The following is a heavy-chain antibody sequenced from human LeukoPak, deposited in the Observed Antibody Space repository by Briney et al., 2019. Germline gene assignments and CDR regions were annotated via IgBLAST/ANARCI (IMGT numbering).Heavy chain of an antibody. CDR1: RYSFTRYS. D-gene: IGHD6-13*01. V-gene: IGHV5-51*01. CDR2: IYPGDYNT. J-gene: IGHJ5*02. CDR3: AGLAIDRSSWYSEWFDP. Sequence: RGSLQISCKGTRYSFTRYSLGGIRQMTGKGVEGMAIIYPGDYNTRKRPSFQGQVTISADRSSGTAHLQWSSLEASHTAMYYCAGLAIDRSSWYSEWFDPWGQGTLVTVSS.